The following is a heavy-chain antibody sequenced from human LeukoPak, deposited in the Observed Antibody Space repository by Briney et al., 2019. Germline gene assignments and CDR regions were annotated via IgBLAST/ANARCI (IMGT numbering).Heavy chain of an antibody. J-gene: IGHJ4*02. D-gene: IGHD3-22*01. CDR3: ARYDSSGYIDY. CDR1: GGSISSYY. CDR2: IYYSGST. Sequence: SETLSLTCTVSGGSISSYYWSWIRQPPGKGLEWIGYIYYSGSTNYNPSLKSRVTISVDTSKNQFSLKLSSVTAADTAVYYCARYDSSGYIDYWGQGTLVTVSS. V-gene: IGHV4-59*01.